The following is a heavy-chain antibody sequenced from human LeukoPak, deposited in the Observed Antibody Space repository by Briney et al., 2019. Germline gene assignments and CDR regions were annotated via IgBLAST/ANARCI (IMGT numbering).Heavy chain of an antibody. CDR2: INHSGST. V-gene: IGHV4-34*01. CDR1: GGSFSGHY. CDR3: AREDSRTFDI. J-gene: IGHJ3*02. D-gene: IGHD6-13*01. Sequence: SETLSLTCAVYGGSFSGHYWSWIRQPPGKGLEWIGEINHSGSTNYNPSLKSRVTISVDTSKNQFSLKLSSVTAADTAVYYCAREDSRTFDIWGQGTMVTVSS.